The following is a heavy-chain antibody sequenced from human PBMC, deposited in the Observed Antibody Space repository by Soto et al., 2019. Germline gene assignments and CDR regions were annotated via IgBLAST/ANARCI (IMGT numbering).Heavy chain of an antibody. CDR1: GGSISSGGHY. CDR2: IFSGGST. J-gene: IGHJ6*02. V-gene: IGHV4-31*03. D-gene: IGHD3-3*01. Sequence: SETLSLTCTVSGGSISSGGHYWSWIRQHPGKGLEWIGYIFSGGSTYYNPSLKSRVIISLDTSKNQFSLMLTSLTAADTAVYYCAREVTVFGVIIPTPMDVWGQGTTVTVSS. CDR3: AREVTVFGVIIPTPMDV.